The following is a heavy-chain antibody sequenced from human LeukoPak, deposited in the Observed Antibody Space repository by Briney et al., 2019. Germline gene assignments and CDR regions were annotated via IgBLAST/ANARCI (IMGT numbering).Heavy chain of an antibody. CDR3: ARGGASSGWRGAAFDI. CDR1: GSTFNNYN. D-gene: IGHD6-19*01. CDR2: ISASSNYV. J-gene: IGHJ3*02. Sequence: GGSLRLSCAASGSTFNNYNMNWVRPAPGKGLEWVSAISASSNYVYYADSVKGRFTIPRANAKNSLYLQMNSLGAEDTALYYCARGGASSGWRGAAFDIWGQGTMVTVSS. V-gene: IGHV3-21*01.